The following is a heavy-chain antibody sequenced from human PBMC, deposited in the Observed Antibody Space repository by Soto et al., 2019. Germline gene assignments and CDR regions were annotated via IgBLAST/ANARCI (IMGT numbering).Heavy chain of an antibody. CDR2: IYYSGST. Sequence: SGTLSLTCTVSGGSISSSSYYWGWIRQPPGKGLEWIGSIYYSGSTYYNPSLKSRVTISVDTSKNQFSLKLSSVTAADTAVYYCARKRGGYCGGDCYSPYFDYCGQGTLVSVSS. CDR1: GGSISSSSYY. V-gene: IGHV4-39*01. J-gene: IGHJ4*02. D-gene: IGHD2-21*02. CDR3: ARKRGGYCGGDCYSPYFDY.